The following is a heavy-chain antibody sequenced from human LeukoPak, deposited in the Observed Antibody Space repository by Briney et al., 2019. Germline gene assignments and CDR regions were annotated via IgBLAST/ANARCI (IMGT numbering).Heavy chain of an antibody. Sequence: PSETLSLTCTVSGGSISSYYWSWIRQPPGKGLEWIGCVYYSGSTNYNPSLKSRVTISVDTSKNQFSLKLRSVTAADTAVYYCVRDKGDETGPSSERFDYWGQGTLVTVSS. CDR3: VRDKGDETGPSSERFDY. CDR1: GGSISSYY. V-gene: IGHV4-59*01. J-gene: IGHJ4*02. CDR2: VYYSGST. D-gene: IGHD3-9*01.